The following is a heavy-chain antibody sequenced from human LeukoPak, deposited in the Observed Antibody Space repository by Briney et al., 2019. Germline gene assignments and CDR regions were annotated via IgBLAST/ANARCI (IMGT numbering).Heavy chain of an antibody. CDR2: INPSGGST. D-gene: IGHD5-24*01. Sequence: ASVKVSCKASGYTFTSYYMHWVRQAPGQGLEWMGIINPSGGSTSYAQKFQGRVTMTRDTSTSTVYMELSSLRSEDTAVYYCARDWVEMGGPYYYYGMDVWGQGTTVTVSS. CDR1: GYTFTSYY. V-gene: IGHV1-46*01. CDR3: ARDWVEMGGPYYYYGMDV. J-gene: IGHJ6*02.